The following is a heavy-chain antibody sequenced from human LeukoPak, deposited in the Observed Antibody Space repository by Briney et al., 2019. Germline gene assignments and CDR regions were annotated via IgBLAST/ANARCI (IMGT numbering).Heavy chain of an antibody. CDR3: AKDRREMMAIALYFDY. CDR1: GFTFSSYA. CDR2: ISGSGGSI. D-gene: IGHD5-24*01. J-gene: IGHJ4*02. Sequence: PGGSLRLTCAASGFTFSSYAMSWVRQAPGKGLEWVSGISGSGGSIYYADSVKGRFIISRDNSKNTLYLQMDSLSAEDTARYYCAKDRREMMAIALYFDYWGQGTLVTVSS. V-gene: IGHV3-23*01.